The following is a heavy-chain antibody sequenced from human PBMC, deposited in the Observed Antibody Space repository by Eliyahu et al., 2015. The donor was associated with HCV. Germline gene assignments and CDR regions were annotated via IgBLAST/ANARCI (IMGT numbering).Heavy chain of an antibody. V-gene: IGHV3-9*01. Sequence: DVQLVESGGGLVQPGRSLRLSCEASGFKFDDYAMHWVRQAPGKGLEWVSGISWNSDSIVYADSVKGRFTISRDNAKNSLFLQMNSLRAEDTAFYFCAKDPQLYSNYRLGWFDHWGQGTLVTVSS. J-gene: IGHJ5*02. CDR1: GFKFDDYA. CDR3: AKDPQLYSNYRLGWFDH. CDR2: ISWNSDSI. D-gene: IGHD4-11*01.